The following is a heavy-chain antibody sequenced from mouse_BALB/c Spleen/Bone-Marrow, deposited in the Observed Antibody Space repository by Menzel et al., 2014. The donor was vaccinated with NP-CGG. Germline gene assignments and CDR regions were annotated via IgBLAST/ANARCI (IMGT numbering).Heavy chain of an antibody. Sequence: QVQLQQSGPSLVQPSQSLSITCTVSGFSLTSYGVHWVRQSPGKGLEWLGVIWRGGSTDYNAAFMSRPSITKDNSKSQVFLKMNSLQADDTAIYYCAKRDYGGFYALDYWGPGTSVTVSS. CDR1: GFSLTSYG. V-gene: IGHV2-5-1*01. CDR2: IWRGGST. CDR3: AKRDYGGFYALDY. D-gene: IGHD1-1*02. J-gene: IGHJ4*01.